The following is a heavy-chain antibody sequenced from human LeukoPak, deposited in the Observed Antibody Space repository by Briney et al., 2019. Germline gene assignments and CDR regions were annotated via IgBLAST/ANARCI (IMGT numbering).Heavy chain of an antibody. CDR3: ARGVLRFLEWLPRYYFDY. CDR2: FYTSGST. D-gene: IGHD3-3*01. CDR1: GGSISSYY. V-gene: IGHV4-4*07. Sequence: SETLSLTCTVSGGSISSYYWSWIRQPAGKGMEWIARFYTSGSTNYNPSLKSRVTMSVDTSKNQFSLKLSSVTAADTAVYYCARGVLRFLEWLPRYYFDYWGQGTLVTVSS. J-gene: IGHJ4*02.